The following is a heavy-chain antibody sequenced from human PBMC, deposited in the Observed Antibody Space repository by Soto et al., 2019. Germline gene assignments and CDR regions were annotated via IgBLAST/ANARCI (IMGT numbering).Heavy chain of an antibody. CDR1: GYIFTTYG. Sequence: QVHLVQSGAEVKKPGASVKVSCKGSGYIFTTYGITWVRQAPGQGLEWMGWISAHNSNTNYAQKLQCRVTVTIDTPKIIAYMELRILRSDDTAVYYCARGRYGDYWGQGALVTVSS. J-gene: IGHJ4*02. CDR2: ISAHNSNT. V-gene: IGHV1-18*01. CDR3: ARGRYGDY. D-gene: IGHD1-1*01.